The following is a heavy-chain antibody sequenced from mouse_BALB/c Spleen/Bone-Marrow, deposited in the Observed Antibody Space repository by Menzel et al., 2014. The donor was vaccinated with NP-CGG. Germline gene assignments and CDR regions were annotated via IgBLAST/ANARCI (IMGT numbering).Heavy chain of an antibody. CDR3: ARDVGYGNYFVY. Sequence: EVKLVESGGGLVQPGDSLRLSCATSGFTFSDFYMEWVRQPPGKRLEWIAASSNNAKYYTTEYSASVKGRFIVSRDTAQSVLYLQMNALRAEDTAIYYCARDVGYGNYFVYWGQGTLVTVSA. J-gene: IGHJ3*01. CDR2: SSNNAKYYTT. D-gene: IGHD2-10*02. V-gene: IGHV7-1*02. CDR1: GFTFSDFY.